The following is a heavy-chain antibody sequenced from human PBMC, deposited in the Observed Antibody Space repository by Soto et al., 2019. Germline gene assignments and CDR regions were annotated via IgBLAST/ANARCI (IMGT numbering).Heavy chain of an antibody. CDR2: INAGNGNT. V-gene: IGHV1-3*01. J-gene: IGHJ6*02. Sequence: ASVKVSCKASGYTFTSYAMHWVRQAPGQRLEWMGWINAGNGNTKYSQRFQGRVTITRDTSASTAYMELSSLRSEDTAVYYCARCPQVMIFGVVIHDYVMDVWGQGTTVTVSS. D-gene: IGHD3-3*01. CDR3: ARCPQVMIFGVVIHDYVMDV. CDR1: GYTFTSYA.